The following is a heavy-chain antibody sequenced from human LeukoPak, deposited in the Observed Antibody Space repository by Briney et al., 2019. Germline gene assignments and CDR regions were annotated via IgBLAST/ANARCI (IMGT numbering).Heavy chain of an antibody. V-gene: IGHV3-30*02. J-gene: IGHJ6*03. CDR2: IRYDGSNK. D-gene: IGHD6-6*01. Sequence: GGSLRLSCAASGFTFSSYGMHWVRQAPGKGLEWVAFIRYDGSNKYYADSVKGRFTISRDNAKNSLYLQMNSLRAEDTAVYYCASGGSSSSYYYYYYMDVWGKGTTVTVSS. CDR1: GFTFSSYG. CDR3: ASGGSSSSYYYYYYMDV.